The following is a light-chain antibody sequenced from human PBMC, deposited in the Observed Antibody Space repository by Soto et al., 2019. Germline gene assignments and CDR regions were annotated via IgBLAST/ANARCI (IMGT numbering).Light chain of an antibody. V-gene: IGKV2-28*01. Sequence: DIVMTQSPLSLPVTPGEPASISCRSSQSLLHSNGYNYLDWYLQKPGQSPQLLIYLGSNRASGVPGRFGGSGSGTDFTLKISRVEAEDVGVYYCMQALQTPWTFGQGTKVEIK. CDR1: QSLLHSNGYNY. J-gene: IGKJ1*01. CDR3: MQALQTPWT. CDR2: LGS.